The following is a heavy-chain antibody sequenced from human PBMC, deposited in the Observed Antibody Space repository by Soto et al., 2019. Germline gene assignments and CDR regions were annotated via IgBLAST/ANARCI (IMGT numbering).Heavy chain of an antibody. CDR3: ARVLSPYYYGSGSYKLYDY. CDR1: GYTFTSYA. D-gene: IGHD3-10*01. Sequence: QVQLVQSGAEVKKPGASVKVSCKASGYTFTSYAMHWVRQAPGQRLEWMGWINAGNGNTKYSQKFQGRVTITRDTSASTAYMELSSLRSEDTAVYSCARVLSPYYYGSGSYKLYDYWGQGPLVTVSS. J-gene: IGHJ4*02. V-gene: IGHV1-3*01. CDR2: INAGNGNT.